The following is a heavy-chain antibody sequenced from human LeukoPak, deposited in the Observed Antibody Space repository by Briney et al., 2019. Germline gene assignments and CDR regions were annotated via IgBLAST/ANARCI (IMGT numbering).Heavy chain of an antibody. V-gene: IGHV3-7*03. CDR3: ARDWVAGVPFDAFDI. J-gene: IGHJ3*02. CDR2: IKEDGSEK. CDR1: GFTLSSYW. Sequence: GGSLRLSCAASGFTLSSYWMSWVRQAPGKGLEWVANIKEDGSEKYYVDSVKGRLTISRDNAQNSVYLHMNSLPAEDTALYYCARDWVAGVPFDAFDIWGQGTMVSVSS. D-gene: IGHD3-10*01.